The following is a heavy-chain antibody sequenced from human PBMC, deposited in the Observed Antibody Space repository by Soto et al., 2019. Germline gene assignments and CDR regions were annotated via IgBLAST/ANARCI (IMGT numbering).Heavy chain of an antibody. J-gene: IGHJ6*02. CDR3: ARGNIVLVPAAITNYGMDV. Sequence: SETLSLTCAFSGGSISSSNWWSWVRQPPGKGLEWIGEIYHSGSTNYNPSLKSRVTISVDKSKNQFSLKLSSVTAADTAVYYCARGNIVLVPAAITNYGMDVRGQGTTVTVSS. CDR1: GGSISSSNW. CDR2: IYHSGST. D-gene: IGHD2-2*01. V-gene: IGHV4-4*02.